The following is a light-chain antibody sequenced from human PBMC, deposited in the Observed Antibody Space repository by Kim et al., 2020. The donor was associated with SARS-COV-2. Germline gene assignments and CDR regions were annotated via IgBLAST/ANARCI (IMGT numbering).Light chain of an antibody. CDR1: QSVSSSY. CDR3: QQYGSSPFT. CDR2: GAS. J-gene: IGKJ4*01. Sequence: SAPGERATLSCRASQSVSSSYLAWYQQKPGQAPRLLIYGASSRATGIPDRFSGSGSGTDFTLTISRLEPEDFAVYYCQQYGSSPFTFGGGTKLEI. V-gene: IGKV3-20*01.